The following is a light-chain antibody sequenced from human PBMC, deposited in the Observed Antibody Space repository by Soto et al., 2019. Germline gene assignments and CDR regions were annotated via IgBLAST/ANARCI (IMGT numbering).Light chain of an antibody. V-gene: IGKV3-11*01. CDR1: QAVSTY. J-gene: IGKJ1*01. CDR2: DAS. CDR3: QQRLLWPQS. Sequence: VVLTQSPATLSLSPGERATLSCRASQAVSTYVAWYQHKPGQAPRLHIYDASNRAPGVPFRFSGSGSGTDFTLTVSSLEPEDFAVYYCQQRLLWPQSFGQGTKVEI.